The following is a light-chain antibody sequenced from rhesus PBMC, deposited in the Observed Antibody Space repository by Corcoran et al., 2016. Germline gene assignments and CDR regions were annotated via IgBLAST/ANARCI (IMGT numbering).Light chain of an antibody. J-gene: IGKJ2*01. V-gene: IGKV1-69*01. CDR1: QGISNW. CDR3: QQHDNSPFS. CDR2: RAS. Sequence: DIQMTQSPSSLSASVGDRVTITCRASQGISNWLAWYQQKPGRVPKLLNDRASNWDTGVPSRFSGSGSGTDFTLTISSLHPEDIATYYCQQHDNSPFSFGQGTKVEIK.